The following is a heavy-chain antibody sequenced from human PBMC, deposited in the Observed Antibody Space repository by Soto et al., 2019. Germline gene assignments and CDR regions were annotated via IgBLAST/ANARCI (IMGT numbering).Heavy chain of an antibody. CDR2: ISYDGSNK. V-gene: IGHV3-30-3*01. J-gene: IGHJ6*02. CDR1: GFTFSSYA. Sequence: PGGSLRLSCAASGFTFSSYAMHWVRQAPGKGLEWVAVISYDGSNKYYADSVKGRFTISRDNSKNTLYLQMNSLRAEDTAVYYCARVRFLGGNYGMDVWGQGTTVTVSS. CDR3: ARVRFLGGNYGMDV. D-gene: IGHD3-3*01.